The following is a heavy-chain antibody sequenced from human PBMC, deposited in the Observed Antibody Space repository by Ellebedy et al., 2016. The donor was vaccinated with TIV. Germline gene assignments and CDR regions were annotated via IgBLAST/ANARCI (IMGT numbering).Heavy chain of an antibody. V-gene: IGHV3-64D*08. D-gene: IGHD2-15*01. CDR1: GFTFMNYA. Sequence: PGGYLRLSCSASGFTFMNYAMHWVRQTPGKGLEYVSAISSNGGSTYYADSVKGRIIISRENSNNTVYLKMSSLRAEDTAVYYCVKDQDRCNGGSCHPFDPWGRGTLVTVSS. CDR2: ISSNGGST. CDR3: VKDQDRCNGGSCHPFDP. J-gene: IGHJ2*01.